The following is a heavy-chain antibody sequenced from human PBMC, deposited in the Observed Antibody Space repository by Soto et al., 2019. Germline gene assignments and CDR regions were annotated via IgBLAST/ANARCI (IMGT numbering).Heavy chain of an antibody. V-gene: IGHV4-59*01. CDR1: GGSISTYY. CDR3: ARDLQYSRLFYGMDV. J-gene: IGHJ6*02. CDR2: IYYSGSA. D-gene: IGHD6-13*01. Sequence: SETLSLTCTVSGGSISTYYWSWIRQPPGKGLEWIGYIYYSGSANYNPSLKSRVTISVDTSKNQFSLKLSSVTAADTAVYYCARDLQYSRLFYGMDVWGQGTPVTVSS.